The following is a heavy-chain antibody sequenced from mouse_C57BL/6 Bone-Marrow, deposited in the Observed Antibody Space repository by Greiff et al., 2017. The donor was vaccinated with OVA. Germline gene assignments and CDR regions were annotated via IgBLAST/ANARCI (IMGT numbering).Heavy chain of an antibody. CDR3: ERAYYYGSSFDWYFDV. D-gene: IGHD1-1*01. J-gene: IGHJ1*03. CDR1: GYSFTDYN. Sequence: EVHLVESGPELVKPGASVKISCKASGYSFTDYNMNWVKQSNGKSLEWIGVINPNYGTTSYNQKFKGKATLTVDQSSSTAYMQLNSLTSEDSAVYYCERAYYYGSSFDWYFDVWGTGTTVTVSS. V-gene: IGHV1-39*01. CDR2: INPNYGTT.